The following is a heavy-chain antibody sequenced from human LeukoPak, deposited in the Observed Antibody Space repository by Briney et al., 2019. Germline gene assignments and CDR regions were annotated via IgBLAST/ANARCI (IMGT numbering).Heavy chain of an antibody. CDR2: IRYDGSAE. CDR3: ARDGHYYDSSGYFSAFDI. J-gene: IGHJ3*02. CDR1: GFTFNTYG. D-gene: IGHD3-22*01. V-gene: IGHV3-30*02. Sequence: PGGSLRLSCAASGFTFNTYGMHWVRQAPGKGLEWVSFIRYDGSAEYYGDSVKGRFTLSRDNSKNTLYLQMNSLRAEDTAVYYCARDGHYYDSSGYFSAFDIWGQGTMVTVSS.